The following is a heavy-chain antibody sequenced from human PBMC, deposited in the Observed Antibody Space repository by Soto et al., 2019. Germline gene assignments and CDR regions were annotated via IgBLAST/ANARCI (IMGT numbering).Heavy chain of an antibody. D-gene: IGHD1-26*01. Sequence: GGSLRLSCAASGFNFSRYWMNWVGQAPGKGLEWVANSRPDTDDRFHADSVRGRFSISRDNAKKSLFLQMNNLRVEDTAVYYCAREDGTFDYWGQGTLVTVSS. J-gene: IGHJ4*02. CDR1: GFNFSRYW. V-gene: IGHV3-7*04. CDR3: AREDGTFDY. CDR2: SRPDTDDR.